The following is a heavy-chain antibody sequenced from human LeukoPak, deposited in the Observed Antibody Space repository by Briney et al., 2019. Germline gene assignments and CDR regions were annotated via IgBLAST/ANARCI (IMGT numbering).Heavy chain of an antibody. D-gene: IGHD5-18*01. CDR3: AKSHLVSGYSYGNHAFDI. J-gene: IGHJ3*02. V-gene: IGHV3-30*02. Sequence: GGSLRLSCAASGFTFSDYGMHWVRQAPGKGLEWLTFIRYDGSNKYYADSVKGRFTISRDNSKNTLYLQMDSLRAEDTAVYYCAKSHLVSGYSYGNHAFDIWGQGTMVTVSS. CDR2: IRYDGSNK. CDR1: GFTFSDYG.